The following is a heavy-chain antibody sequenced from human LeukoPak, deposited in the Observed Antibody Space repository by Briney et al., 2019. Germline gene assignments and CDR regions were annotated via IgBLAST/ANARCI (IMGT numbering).Heavy chain of an antibody. V-gene: IGHV4-34*01. CDR1: GGSFSGYY. CDR3: AREIGSYPWRSWFDP. D-gene: IGHD3-10*01. Sequence: SETLSLTCAVYGGSFSGYYWSWIRQPPGKGLEWIGEINHSGSTNYNFSLKSRVTISVDTSKNQFSLKLSSVTAADTAVYFCAREIGSYPWRSWFDPWGQGTLVTVSS. J-gene: IGHJ5*02. CDR2: INHSGST.